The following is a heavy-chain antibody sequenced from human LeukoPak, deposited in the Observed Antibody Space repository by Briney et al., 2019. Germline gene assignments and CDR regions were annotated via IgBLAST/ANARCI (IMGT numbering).Heavy chain of an antibody. CDR1: GGSISSSSYY. CDR2: IYYSGST. D-gene: IGHD6-13*01. J-gene: IGHJ4*02. CDR3: ARHMGIAGGIDY. Sequence: SETLSLTCTVSGGSISSSSYYWGWIRQPPGKGLEWIGSIYYSGSTYYNPPLKSRVTISVDTSKNQFSLKLSSVTAADTAVYYCARHMGIAGGIDYWGQGTLVTVSS. V-gene: IGHV4-39*01.